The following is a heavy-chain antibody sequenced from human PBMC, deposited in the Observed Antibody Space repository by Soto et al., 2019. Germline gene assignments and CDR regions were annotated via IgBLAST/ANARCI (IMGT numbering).Heavy chain of an antibody. CDR3: ARQALFYHGIDV. V-gene: IGHV1-69*01. J-gene: IGHJ6*01. Sequence: KVPHNPLRGFDSRRSRSSVEQAPGQGLEWMGGIIPIFGTANYAQKFQGRVTITADESTSTAYMELSSLRSEDTAVYYCARQALFYHGIDVWGQGITV. D-gene: IGHD2-21*01. CDR1: RGFDSRRS. CDR2: IIPIFGTA.